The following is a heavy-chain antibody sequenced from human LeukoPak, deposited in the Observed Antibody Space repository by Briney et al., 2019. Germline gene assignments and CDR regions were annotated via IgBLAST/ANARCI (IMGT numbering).Heavy chain of an antibody. CDR2: ISGSGGST. CDR1: GFTFSNYG. J-gene: IGHJ3*02. D-gene: IGHD2-15*01. Sequence: GGSLRLSCAASGFTFSNYGMSWVRQAPGKGLEWVSAISGSGGSTYYADSVKGRFTISRDNSKTTLYLQMNSLRAEDTSIYYCARGRSWILPTVDAFDIWGQGTMVTVSS. V-gene: IGHV3-23*01. CDR3: ARGRSWILPTVDAFDI.